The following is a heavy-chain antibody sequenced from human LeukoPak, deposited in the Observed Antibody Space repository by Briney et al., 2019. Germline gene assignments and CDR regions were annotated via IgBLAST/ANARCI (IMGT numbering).Heavy chain of an antibody. CDR3: ARGVAGARYFDY. Sequence: PGGSLRLSCPASGFTFGNYWMRWVRQAPGKGLEWVSLITSDGSDTSYADSVKGRFTISRDNADNTLYLQLNNLRADDTAVYYCARGVAGARYFDYWGQGTLVTISS. V-gene: IGHV3-74*01. CDR1: GFTFGNYW. D-gene: IGHD6-19*01. CDR2: ITSDGSDT. J-gene: IGHJ4*02.